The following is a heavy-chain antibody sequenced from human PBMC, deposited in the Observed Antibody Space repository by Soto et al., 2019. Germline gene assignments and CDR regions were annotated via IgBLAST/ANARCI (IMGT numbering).Heavy chain of an antibody. CDR2: INHSGST. CDR1: GGSFSGYY. CDR3: ARVGVVPAAPRLRWFDP. V-gene: IGHV4-34*01. Sequence: QVQLQQWGAGLLKPSETQSLTCAVYGGSFSGYYWSWIRQPPGKGLEWIGEINHSGSTNYNPSLKSRVTISVDTSKNQFSLKLSSVTAADTAVYYCARVGVVPAAPRLRWFDPWGQGTLVTVSS. D-gene: IGHD2-2*01. J-gene: IGHJ5*02.